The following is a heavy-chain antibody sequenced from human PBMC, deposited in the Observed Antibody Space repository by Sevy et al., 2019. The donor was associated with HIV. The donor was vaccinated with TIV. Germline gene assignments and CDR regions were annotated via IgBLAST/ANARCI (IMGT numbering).Heavy chain of an antibody. CDR1: GFTFSKYS. CDR3: AREGYTKPHDY. V-gene: IGHV3-23*01. D-gene: IGHD1-1*01. J-gene: IGHJ4*02. CDR2: FSFGCGRI. Sequence: GGSLRLSCEASGFTFSKYSMSWVRQAPGKGLEWVSTFSFGCGRINYADSVKGRFTISRDDSKNTLYLQMNSLRAEDTVVYYCAREGYTKPHDYWGQGTLVTVSS.